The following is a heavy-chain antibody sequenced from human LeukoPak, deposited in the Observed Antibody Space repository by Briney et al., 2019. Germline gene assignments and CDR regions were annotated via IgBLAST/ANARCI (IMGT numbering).Heavy chain of an antibody. CDR1: AFIFSSYG. V-gene: IGHV3-30*02. J-gene: IGHJ2*01. Sequence: GGSLRLSCAASAFIFSSYGMHWVRQAPGKGLEWVAFIRFDGSDEYYADSMKGRFTISRDNSKNTLYLQMNSLRTEDTAVYYCTRDSHVWYFDLWGRGTLVTVSS. CDR2: IRFDGSDE. CDR3: TRDSHVWYFDL.